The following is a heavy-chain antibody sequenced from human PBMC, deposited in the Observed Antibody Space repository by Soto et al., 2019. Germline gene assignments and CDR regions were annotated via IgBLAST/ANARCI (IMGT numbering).Heavy chain of an antibody. Sequence: QVQLQESGPGLVKPSETLSLTCTVSGGSISSYYWTWIRLPAGKGLEWIGRVFTTGDTNYNPSLKSRVTVSLDTSKNQFSLKLSSVTAADTAVYYCAREYSSSSGRTLDIWGQGTMVTVTS. CDR3: AREYSSSSGRTLDI. CDR1: GGSISSYY. CDR2: VFTTGDT. J-gene: IGHJ3*02. V-gene: IGHV4-4*07. D-gene: IGHD6-6*01.